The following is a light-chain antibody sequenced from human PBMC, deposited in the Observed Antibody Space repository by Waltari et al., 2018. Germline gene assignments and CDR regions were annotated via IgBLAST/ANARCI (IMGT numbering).Light chain of an antibody. CDR2: RND. CDR1: HSHIGYNY. Sequence: QSVLTPPPSVSGPPGESVTIFCSGRHSHIGYNYVFWYKQFPGTAPKLLIYRNDQRPSGVPDRCSGSRSGSSASLAISGLRSEDEASYFCASWDDSLTCVLFGGGTKLTV. J-gene: IGLJ3*02. V-gene: IGLV1-47*01. CDR3: ASWDDSLTCVL.